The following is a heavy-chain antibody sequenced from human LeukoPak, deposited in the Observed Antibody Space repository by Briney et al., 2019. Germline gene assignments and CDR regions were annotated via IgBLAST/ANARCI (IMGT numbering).Heavy chain of an antibody. CDR3: ARRARGVLRYSYYYYMDV. CDR1: GYSFTSYW. J-gene: IGHJ6*03. V-gene: IGHV5-51*01. D-gene: IGHD3-9*01. Sequence: GESLKISCKGSGYSFTSYWIAWVRQMPGKGLEWMGIIYPGDSDTRYSPSFQGQVTISADKSISTAYLQWSSLKASDTAMYYCARRARGVLRYSYYYYMDVWGKGTTVTISS. CDR2: IYPGDSDT.